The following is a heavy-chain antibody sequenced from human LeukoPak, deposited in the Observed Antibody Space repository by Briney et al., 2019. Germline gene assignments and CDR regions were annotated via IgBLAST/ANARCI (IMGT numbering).Heavy chain of an antibody. J-gene: IGHJ6*04. D-gene: IGHD6-13*01. Sequence: SVKVSCKASGGTFSSYAISWVRQAPGQGLEWMGGIIPIFGTANYAQKFQGRVTITADESTSTAYMELSSLRSEDTAVYYCATCGPFNISSWAPLYYYYGMDVWGKGTTVTVTS. CDR2: IIPIFGTA. CDR1: GGTFSSYA. CDR3: ATCGPFNISSWAPLYYYYGMDV. V-gene: IGHV1-69*01.